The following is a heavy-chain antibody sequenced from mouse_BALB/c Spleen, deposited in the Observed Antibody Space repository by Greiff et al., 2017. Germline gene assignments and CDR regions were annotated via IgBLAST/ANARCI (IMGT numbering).Heavy chain of an antibody. Sequence: VQLQQSGAELVRPGTSVKVSCKASGYAFTNYLIEWVKQRPGQGLEWIGEINPGSGGTNYNEKFKGKATLTADKSSSTAYMQLSSLTSDDSAVYFCARGGTGSFAYWGQGTLVTVSA. V-gene: IGHV1-54*01. D-gene: IGHD3-3*01. CDR3: ARGGTGSFAY. CDR1: GYAFTNYL. J-gene: IGHJ3*01. CDR2: INPGSGGT.